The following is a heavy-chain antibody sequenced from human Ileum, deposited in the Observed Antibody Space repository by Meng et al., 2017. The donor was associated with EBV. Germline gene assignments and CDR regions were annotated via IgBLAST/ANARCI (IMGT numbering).Heavy chain of an antibody. CDR3: AHKIVLGGFHS. D-gene: IGHD2-8*02. V-gene: IGHV2-5*02. CDR2: IFCDDAK. CDR1: LFPLSSSGMA. Sequence: QISAKALAPSVVQPQQTPTTTCTFALFPLSSSGMAVGWIHQPPGKALELLALIFCDDAKRYNPSLSSRLTITKDTSNNQVVITMTNMDPVDTATYFCAHKIVLGGFHSWGQGTLVTVSS. J-gene: IGHJ4*02.